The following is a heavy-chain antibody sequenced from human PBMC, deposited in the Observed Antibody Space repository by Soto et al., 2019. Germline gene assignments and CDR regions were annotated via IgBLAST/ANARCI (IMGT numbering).Heavy chain of an antibody. J-gene: IGHJ4*02. CDR3: VGEVGFQLIY. Sequence: EVQLVESGGGLVQPGGSQRLSCAASGFTFSTHSMNWVRQAPGKGLEWISYITSSSVTMYADSVKGRFTISRDNAKNSLYLQMNSLRAEDTAVYFCVGEVGFQLIYWGQGTLVTVSS. D-gene: IGHD2-2*01. CDR1: GFTFSTHS. CDR2: ITSSSVTM. V-gene: IGHV3-48*01.